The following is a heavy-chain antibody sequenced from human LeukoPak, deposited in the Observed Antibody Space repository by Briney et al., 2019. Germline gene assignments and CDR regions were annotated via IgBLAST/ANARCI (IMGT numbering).Heavy chain of an antibody. J-gene: IGHJ4*02. CDR3: ARYSGGYGLDY. Sequence: GGSLRLSCAASGFTFSTYGMPWVRQAPGKGLEWVAVIWYDGTYKYYADSVKGRFTISRDNSKNTLTLQMDTLRAEDTAVYYCARYSGGYGLDYWGRGTLVIVSS. CDR1: GFTFSTYG. V-gene: IGHV3-33*01. CDR2: IWYDGTYK. D-gene: IGHD1-26*01.